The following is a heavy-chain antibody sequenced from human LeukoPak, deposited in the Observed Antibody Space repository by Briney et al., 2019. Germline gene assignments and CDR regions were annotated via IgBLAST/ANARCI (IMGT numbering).Heavy chain of an antibody. J-gene: IGHJ4*02. CDR3: VRLGDSSGYYDY. D-gene: IGHD3-22*01. Sequence: PGRSLRLSCAAAAFTFSPHWMSWVRQAPGKGLEWVASIKPDGSGKYYVDSVKGRFTISRDNAKHALYLQLNSLRAEDTAVYFCVRLGDSSGYYDYWGQGTLVTVSS. CDR2: IKPDGSGK. V-gene: IGHV3-7*01. CDR1: AFTFSPHW.